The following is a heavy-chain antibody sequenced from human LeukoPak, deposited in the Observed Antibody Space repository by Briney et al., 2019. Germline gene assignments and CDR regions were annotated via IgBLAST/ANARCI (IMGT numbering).Heavy chain of an antibody. J-gene: IGHJ4*02. V-gene: IGHV3-48*04. D-gene: IGHD3-10*01. CDR3: ASASPGSYHY. CDR1: EFTFSSYS. CDR2: ISSSSSTI. Sequence: GGSLRLPCAASEFTFSSYSMNWVRQAPGKGLEWVSYISSSSSTIYYADSVKGRFTISRDNAKNSLYLQMNSLRAEDTAVYYCASASPGSYHYWGQGTLVTVSS.